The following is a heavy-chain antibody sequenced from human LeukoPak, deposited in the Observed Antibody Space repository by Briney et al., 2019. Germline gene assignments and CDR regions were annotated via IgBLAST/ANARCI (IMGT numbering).Heavy chain of an antibody. CDR2: ISSSGSTI. V-gene: IGHV3-11*01. J-gene: IGHJ5*02. CDR1: GFTFSDYN. D-gene: IGHD6-25*01. CDR3: ARDGLWIAAKKTTHDWFDP. Sequence: GGSLRLSCAASGFTFSDYNMSWIRQAPGKGLEWVSYISSSGSTIYYADSVKGRFTISRDNAKNSLYLQMNSLRAEDTAVYYCARDGLWIAAKKTTHDWFDPWGQGTLVTVSS.